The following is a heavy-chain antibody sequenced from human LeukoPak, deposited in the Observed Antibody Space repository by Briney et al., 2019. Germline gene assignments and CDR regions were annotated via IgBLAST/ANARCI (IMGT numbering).Heavy chain of an antibody. CDR3: ARVSAAQYFDY. J-gene: IGHJ4*02. CDR2: INHSGST. Sequence: NTSETLSLTCAIYGGSFNDYYWSWIRQSPGKGLEWIGEINHSGSTNSNPSLKSRVIFSIDTSKNQFSLKLTSVTAADTAVYYCARVSAAQYFDYWGQGTLVTVSS. CDR1: GGSFNDYY. D-gene: IGHD3-10*01. V-gene: IGHV4-34*01.